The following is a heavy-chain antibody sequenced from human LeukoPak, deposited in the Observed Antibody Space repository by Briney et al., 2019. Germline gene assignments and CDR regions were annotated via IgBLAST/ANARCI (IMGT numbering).Heavy chain of an antibody. V-gene: IGHV3-11*04. D-gene: IGHD6-13*01. Sequence: GGSLRLSCAASGFSFSDYYTSWVRQAPGKGLEWVSYISSSGSMLHYADSVEGRFTISRDNAKNSLYLQMSSLRVEDTAVYYCTRRPYSSSWYYFDYWGQGTLVTVSS. CDR2: ISSSGSML. CDR1: GFSFSDYY. CDR3: TRRPYSSSWYYFDY. J-gene: IGHJ4*02.